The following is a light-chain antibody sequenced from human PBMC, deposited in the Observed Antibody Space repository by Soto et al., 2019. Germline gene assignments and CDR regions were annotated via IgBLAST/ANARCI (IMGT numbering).Light chain of an antibody. CDR1: HSVRSSY. CDR3: QQYGSSPPYT. Sequence: EIVLTQSPGTLSLSPGERATLSCRASHSVRSSYLAWYQQKPGQAPRLLIYGASSRDTGIPDRFSGSGSGTDFTLTISSLEPEDVAVYYCQQYGSSPPYTFGQGTKLEIK. CDR2: GAS. V-gene: IGKV3-20*01. J-gene: IGKJ2*01.